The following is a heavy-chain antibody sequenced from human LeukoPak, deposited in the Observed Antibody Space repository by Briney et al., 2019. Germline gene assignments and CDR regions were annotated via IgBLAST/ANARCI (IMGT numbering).Heavy chain of an antibody. J-gene: IGHJ4*02. V-gene: IGHV3-73*01. D-gene: IGHD2/OR15-2a*01. Sequence: GGSLRLSCAASGFTFSDSAMHWVRQASGKGLEWFGRISSKDNNYPTPSPASSQGRFTISRDDSKNTAHLQMNSLKTEDTAVYYCTTILFYWGQGTLVTVSS. CDR1: GFTFSDSA. CDR3: TTILFY. CDR2: ISSKDNNYPT.